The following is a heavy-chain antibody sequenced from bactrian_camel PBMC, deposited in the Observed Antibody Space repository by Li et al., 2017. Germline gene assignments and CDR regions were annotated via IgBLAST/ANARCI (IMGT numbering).Heavy chain of an antibody. J-gene: IGHJ4*01. Sequence: HVQLVESGRGSVQAGGSLRLSCKVSGHSRGSNCVGWYRLPPGRAPAEREGIAAIRRDGGETWYAASVKGRFITSQDTAKNTVYLYLEMNSLEIEDTAVYYCAAGRRRSGGFCPIDFEHYGQGTQVTVS. CDR1: GHSRGSNC. V-gene: IGHV3S45*01. D-gene: IGHD2*01. CDR2: IRRDGGET.